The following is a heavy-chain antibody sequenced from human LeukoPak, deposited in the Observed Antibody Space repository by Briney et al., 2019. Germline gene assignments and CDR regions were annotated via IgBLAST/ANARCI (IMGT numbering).Heavy chain of an antibody. CDR2: IKQDGSEK. CDR1: GFTFSSHA. CDR3: ARDFQSKGHDY. V-gene: IGHV3-7*01. J-gene: IGHJ4*02. Sequence: PGGSLRLSCAASGFTFSSHAMGWVRQAPGKGLEWVANIKQDGSEKYYVDSVKGRFTISRDNAKNSLYLQMNSLRAEDTAVYYCARDFQSKGHDYWGQGTLVTVSS.